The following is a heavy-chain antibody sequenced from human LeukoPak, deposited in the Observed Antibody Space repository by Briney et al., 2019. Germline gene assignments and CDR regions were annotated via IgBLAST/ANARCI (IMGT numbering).Heavy chain of an antibody. D-gene: IGHD1-1*01. J-gene: IGHJ6*02. CDR2: TYYRSKWHY. V-gene: IGHV6-1*01. CDR1: GDRVSSNSAA. Sequence: SQTLSLTCAISGDRVSSNSAAWNWIRQSPSRGLEWLGRTYYRSKWHYDYAESVKRRITVNPDTSKNQFTLQLNSVTPEDAAVYYCARQSSTDYYYYGLDVWGQGTTVAVSS. CDR3: ARQSSTDYYYYGLDV.